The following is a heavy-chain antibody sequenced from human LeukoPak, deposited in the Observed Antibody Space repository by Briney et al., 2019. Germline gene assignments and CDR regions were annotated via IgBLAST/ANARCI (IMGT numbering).Heavy chain of an antibody. D-gene: IGHD3-22*01. CDR2: IYYSGST. CDR3: ARQDYDSSGYYSLNYIDY. J-gene: IGHJ4*02. V-gene: IGHV4-39*01. CDR1: GGSISSSSYY. Sequence: PSETLSLTCTVSGGSISSSSYYWGWIRQPPGKGLEWIGSIYYSGSTYYNPSLKSRVTISVDTSKNQFSLKLSSVTAADTAVYYCARQDYDSSGYYSLNYIDYWGQGTLVTVSS.